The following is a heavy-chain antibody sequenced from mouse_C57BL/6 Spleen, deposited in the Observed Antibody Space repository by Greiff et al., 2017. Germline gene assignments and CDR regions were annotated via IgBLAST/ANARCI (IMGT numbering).Heavy chain of an antibody. Sequence: QVQLQQPGAELVRPGSSVKLSCKASGYTFTSYWMHWVKQRPIQGLEWIGNIDPSDSETHYNQKFKDKATLTVDKSSSTAYMQLSSLTSEDSAVYYCARSAYYEYCFAYWGQGTLVSVSA. V-gene: IGHV1-52*01. CDR3: ARSAYYEYCFAY. J-gene: IGHJ3*01. CDR1: GYTFTSYW. CDR2: IDPSDSET. D-gene: IGHD2-10*01.